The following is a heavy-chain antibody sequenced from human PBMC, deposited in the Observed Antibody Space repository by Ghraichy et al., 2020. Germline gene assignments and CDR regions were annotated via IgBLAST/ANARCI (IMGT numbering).Heavy chain of an antibody. V-gene: IGHV3-23*01. CDR3: AKGTPGGSGSGTFDY. D-gene: IGHD3-10*01. CDR1: GFTFSNYA. Sequence: GASLRLSCVASGFTFSNYAMSWVRQAPGKGLEWVSAISGSGDGTYYADSVKGRFTISRDNSKNTLYLQMNSLRAEDAAVYYCAKGTPGGSGSGTFDYWGQGTLVTVSS. J-gene: IGHJ4*02. CDR2: ISGSGDGT.